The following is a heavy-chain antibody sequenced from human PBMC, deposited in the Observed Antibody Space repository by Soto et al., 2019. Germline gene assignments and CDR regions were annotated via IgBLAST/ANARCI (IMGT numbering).Heavy chain of an antibody. D-gene: IGHD3-10*01. CDR2: ISSNGGST. CDR3: VKDLATMVRGRSYGMDV. J-gene: IGHJ6*02. Sequence: PGGSLRLSCSASGFTFSSYAMHWVRQAPGKGLEYVSAISSNGGSTYYADSVKGRFTISRDNSKNTLYLQMSSLRAEDTAVYYCVKDLATMVRGRSYGMDVWGQGTTVTVYS. V-gene: IGHV3-64D*06. CDR1: GFTFSSYA.